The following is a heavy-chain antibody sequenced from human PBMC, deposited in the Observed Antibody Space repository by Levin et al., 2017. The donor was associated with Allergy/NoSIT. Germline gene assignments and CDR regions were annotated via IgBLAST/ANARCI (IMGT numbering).Heavy chain of an antibody. CDR1: GFTFSSYS. J-gene: IGHJ3*02. CDR3: ARDLAVADPNDAFDI. CDR2: ISSSSSYI. Sequence: GGSLRLSCAASGFTFSSYSMNWVRQAPGKGLEWVSSISSSSSYIYYADSVKGRFTISRDNAKNSLYLQMNSLRAEDTAVYYCARDLAVADPNDAFDIWGQGTMVTVSS. V-gene: IGHV3-21*01. D-gene: IGHD6-19*01.